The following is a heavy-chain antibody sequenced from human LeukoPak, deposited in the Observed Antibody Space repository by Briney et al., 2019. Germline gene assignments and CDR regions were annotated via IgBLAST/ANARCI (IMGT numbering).Heavy chain of an antibody. CDR2: ISSSGSTI. CDR3: ARDSSSIAARPGYYYYMDV. J-gene: IGHJ6*03. Sequence: GGSLRLSCAASGFTFSSYWMSWIRQAPGKGLEWVSYISSSGSTIYYADSVKGRFTISRDNAKNSLYLQMNSLRAEDTAVYYCARDSSSIAARPGYYYYMDVWGKGTTVTVSS. D-gene: IGHD6-6*01. V-gene: IGHV3-11*04. CDR1: GFTFSSYW.